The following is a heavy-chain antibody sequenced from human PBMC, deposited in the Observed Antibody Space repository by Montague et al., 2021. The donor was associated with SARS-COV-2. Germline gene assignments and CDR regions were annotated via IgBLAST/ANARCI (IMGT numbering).Heavy chain of an antibody. Sequence: TLSPTCIVSGGSISSGGYYWSWIRQHPGKGLEWIGYVYYSGSTYYNPSLKSRLSISLDTSKNHFSLRLSSVTAADTAVYYCARSGSPSYSSSPFDYWGQGTLVTVSS. J-gene: IGHJ4*02. D-gene: IGHD6-13*01. CDR1: GGSISSGGYY. CDR2: VYYSGST. CDR3: ARSGSPSYSSSPFDY. V-gene: IGHV4-31*03.